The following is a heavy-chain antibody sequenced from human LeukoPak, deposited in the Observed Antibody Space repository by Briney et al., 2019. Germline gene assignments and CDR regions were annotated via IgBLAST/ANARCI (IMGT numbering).Heavy chain of an antibody. J-gene: IGHJ6*03. V-gene: IGHV3-48*01. CDR1: GFTFSSYS. Sequence: PGRSLRLSCAASGFTFSSYSMNWVRQAPGKGLEWVSYISSSSSTIYYADSVKGRFTISRDNAKNSLYLQMNSLRAEDTAVYYCASHQYSYGPRLIYMDVWGKGTTVTVSS. CDR3: ASHQYSYGPRLIYMDV. CDR2: ISSSSSTI. D-gene: IGHD5-18*01.